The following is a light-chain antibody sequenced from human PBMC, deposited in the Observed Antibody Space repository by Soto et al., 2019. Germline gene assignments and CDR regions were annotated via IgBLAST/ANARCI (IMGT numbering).Light chain of an antibody. CDR2: RND. J-gene: IGLJ3*02. V-gene: IGLV1-47*01. CDR1: SSNIGSKY. CDR3: AAWDGSLSGWV. Sequence: QPVLTQPPSASGTPGQRVTISCSGSSSNIGSKYVYWYQQLPGTAPKLLIYRNDQRPSGVPDRFSGSKSGTSASLAISGLRSEDEADYYCAAWDGSLSGWVFGGGTKVTVL.